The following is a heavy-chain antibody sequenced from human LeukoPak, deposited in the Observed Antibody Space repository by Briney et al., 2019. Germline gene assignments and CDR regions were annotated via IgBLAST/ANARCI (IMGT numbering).Heavy chain of an antibody. Sequence: GGSLRLSCAASGFTVSTYYMTWVRQAPGKGLECVSVIYSGGSTYYADSVKGRFTVSRDNSKNTLYLQMNSLRAEDTAMYYCARGLGYCTSTTCFLPFDYWGQGTLVTVSS. CDR2: IYSGGST. V-gene: IGHV3-53*01. J-gene: IGHJ4*02. CDR3: ARGLGYCTSTTCFLPFDY. D-gene: IGHD2-2*01. CDR1: GFTVSTYY.